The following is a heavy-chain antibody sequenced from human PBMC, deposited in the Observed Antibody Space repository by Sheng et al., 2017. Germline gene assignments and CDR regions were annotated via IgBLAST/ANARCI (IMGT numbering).Heavy chain of an antibody. CDR1: GGTFSSYT. V-gene: IGHV1-69*02. J-gene: IGHJ6*03. Sequence: QVQLVQSGAEVKKPGSSVKVSCKASGGTFSSYTISWVRQAPGQGLEWMGRIIPILGIANYAQKFQGRVTITADKSTSTAYMELSSLRSEDTAVYYCASAFVVVAATYLEDYYMDVWGKGTTVTVSS. D-gene: IGHD2-15*01. CDR2: IIPILGIA. CDR3: ASAFVVVAATYLEDYYMDV.